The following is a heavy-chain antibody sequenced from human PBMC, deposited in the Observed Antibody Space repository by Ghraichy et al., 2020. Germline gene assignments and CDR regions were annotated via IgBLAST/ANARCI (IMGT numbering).Heavy chain of an antibody. J-gene: IGHJ4*02. CDR2: ISSSGGTI. Sequence: GGSLRLSCAASGFTFSSYEMNWVRQAPGKGLEWVSYISSSGGTIYYADSVKGRFTISRDNAKNSLYLQMNSLRAEDTAVYYCARGDDYTAPFDYWGQGTLVTVSS. D-gene: IGHD4-11*01. CDR1: GFTFSSYE. CDR3: ARGDDYTAPFDY. V-gene: IGHV3-48*03.